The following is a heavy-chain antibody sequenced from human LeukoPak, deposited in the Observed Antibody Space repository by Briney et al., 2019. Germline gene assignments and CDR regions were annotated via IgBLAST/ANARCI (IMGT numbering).Heavy chain of an antibody. J-gene: IGHJ5*02. CDR1: GGSISSSSYY. CDR3: ARVPSYGYLNWFDP. CDR2: IYYSGST. V-gene: IGHV4-39*07. Sequence: SETLSLTCTVSGGSISSSSYYWGWIRQPPGKGLEWIGSIYYSGSTYYNPSLKSRVTISVDTSKNQFSLKLSSVTAADTAVYYCARVPSYGYLNWFDPWGQGTLVTVSS. D-gene: IGHD5-18*01.